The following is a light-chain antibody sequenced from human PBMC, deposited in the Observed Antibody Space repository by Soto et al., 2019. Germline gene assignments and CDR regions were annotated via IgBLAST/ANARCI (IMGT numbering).Light chain of an antibody. Sequence: EIVLTQSPGTLSLSPGERATLSCRASQSVSSSYLAWYQQKPGQAPRLLIYGASSRATGIPDRFSGSGSGTGFPLNISRLEPEDFSVYYCPQYGSSPLTFGGGNKGEIK. CDR3: PQYGSSPLT. V-gene: IGKV3-20*01. CDR2: GAS. J-gene: IGKJ4*01. CDR1: QSVSSSY.